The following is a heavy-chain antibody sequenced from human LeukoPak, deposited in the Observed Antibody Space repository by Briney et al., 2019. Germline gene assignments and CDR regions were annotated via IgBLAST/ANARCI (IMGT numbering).Heavy chain of an antibody. CDR2: IFSGRNT. V-gene: IGHV3-66*01. D-gene: IGHD2-15*01. CDR3: ARTVPGYCSGGSCLGY. J-gene: IGHJ4*02. CDR1: GLTVSSNY. Sequence: GSLRLSCAASGLTVSSNYMSWVRQAPGKGLDWVSVIFSGRNTYYADSVKGRFTISTDNSKNTLDLQMNSLRAEDTAVYYCARTVPGYCSGGSCLGYWGQGILVTVSS.